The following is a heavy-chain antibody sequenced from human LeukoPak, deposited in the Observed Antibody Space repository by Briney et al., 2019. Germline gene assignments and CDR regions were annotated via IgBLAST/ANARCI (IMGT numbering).Heavy chain of an antibody. CDR3: EKGFYYYDSSGYHAGY. Sequence: GGSLRLSCTASGFTFSSYGMRWVRQAPGQGLEWVAFIRDDGSNKYYADSVKGRFTITRDNSKNTLYLQMNSLRAEDTAVYYCEKGFYYYDSSGYHAGYWGQGTLVTVSS. CDR1: GFTFSSYG. CDR2: IRDDGSNK. V-gene: IGHV3-30*02. D-gene: IGHD3-22*01. J-gene: IGHJ4*02.